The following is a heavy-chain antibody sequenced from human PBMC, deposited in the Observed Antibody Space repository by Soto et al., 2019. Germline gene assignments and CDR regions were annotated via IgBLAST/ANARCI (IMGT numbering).Heavy chain of an antibody. V-gene: IGHV4-59*01. CDR3: ARGRGGWFINQLLNAFDI. CDR2: IYYSGST. Sequence: SETLSLTCTASGGPISSYYWSCIRQPPGKGLEWIGYIYYSGSTNYNPSLKSRVTISVDTSKNQFSLKLSSVTAADTAVYYCARGRGGWFINQLLNAFDIWGQGTMVTVSS. D-gene: IGHD2-2*01. J-gene: IGHJ3*02. CDR1: GGPISSYY.